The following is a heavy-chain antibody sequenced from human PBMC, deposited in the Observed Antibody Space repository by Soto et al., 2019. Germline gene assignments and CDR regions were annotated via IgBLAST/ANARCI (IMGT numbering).Heavy chain of an antibody. D-gene: IGHD2-2*01. J-gene: IGHJ5*02. Sequence: ETLSLTCAVYGGSFSGYYWSWIRQPPGKGLEWIGEINHSGSTNYNPSLKSRVTISVDTSKNQFSLKLSSVTAADTAVYYCARGLRYCSSTSCYRSDWFDPWGQGTLVTVSS. CDR2: INHSGST. V-gene: IGHV4-34*01. CDR3: ARGLRYCSSTSCYRSDWFDP. CDR1: GGSFSGYY.